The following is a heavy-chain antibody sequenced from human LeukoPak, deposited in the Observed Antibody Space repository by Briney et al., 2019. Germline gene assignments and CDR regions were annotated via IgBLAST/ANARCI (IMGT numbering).Heavy chain of an antibody. CDR2: IYYSGST. CDR1: GGSISSGGYY. D-gene: IGHD3-3*01. J-gene: IGHJ5*02. CDR3: ARRPYYDFWSGYYTSAWFDP. Sequence: SQTLSLTCTVSGGSISSGGYYSSWIRQHPGKGLEWIGYIYYSGSTYYNPSLKSRVTISVDTSKNQFSLKLSSVTAADTAVYYCARRPYYDFWSGYYTSAWFDPWGQGTLVTVSS. V-gene: IGHV4-31*03.